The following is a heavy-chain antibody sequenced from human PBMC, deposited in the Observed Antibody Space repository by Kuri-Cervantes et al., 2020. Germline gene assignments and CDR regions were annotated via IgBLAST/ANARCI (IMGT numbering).Heavy chain of an antibody. CDR2: ISSSSSYI. D-gene: IGHD3-22*01. CDR1: GFTFSSYA. Sequence: GEALKISCAASGFTFSSYAMNGVRQAPGKELEWVSSISSSSSYIYYADSVKGRFTISRDNAKNSLYLQMNSLRAEDTAVYYCARDMTNYYDSRYYFDYWGQGTLVPVSS. V-gene: IGHV3-21*01. CDR3: ARDMTNYYDSRYYFDY. J-gene: IGHJ4*02.